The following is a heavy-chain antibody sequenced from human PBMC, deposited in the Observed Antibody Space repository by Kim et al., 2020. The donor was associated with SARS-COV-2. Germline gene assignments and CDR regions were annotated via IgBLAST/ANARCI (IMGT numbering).Heavy chain of an antibody. V-gene: IGHV3-53*01. Sequence: SVRGRFTISRDNSRNTVYLQMNSLRAEDMAVYYCARLGPVTANYYYGMDVWGQGTTVTVSS. CDR3: ARLGPVTANYYYGMDV. D-gene: IGHD2-21*02. J-gene: IGHJ6*02.